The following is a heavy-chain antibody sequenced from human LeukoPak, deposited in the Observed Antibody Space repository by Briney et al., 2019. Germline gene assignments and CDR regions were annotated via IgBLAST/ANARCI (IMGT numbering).Heavy chain of an antibody. CDR3: ARYSSSSYYYYGMDV. D-gene: IGHD6-6*01. CDR1: GFTVSSNY. V-gene: IGHV3-53*01. Sequence: PGGSLRLSCAASGFTVSSNYMSWVRQAPGKGLEWVSVIYSGGSTYYADSVKGRFTISRDNSKNTLYLQMNSLRAEDTAAYYCARYSSSSYYYYGMDVWGQGTTVTVSS. J-gene: IGHJ6*02. CDR2: IYSGGST.